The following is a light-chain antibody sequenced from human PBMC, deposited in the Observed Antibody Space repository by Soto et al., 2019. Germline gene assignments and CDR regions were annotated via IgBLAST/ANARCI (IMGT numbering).Light chain of an antibody. CDR3: QKYYSAPFT. V-gene: IGKV1-27*01. Sequence: DIQMTQSPSSLSASVGDRVTITCRASQGISNYLAWYQQKPGKVPKLLIYAASTLQSGGPSRFSGSGSGTDFTLTISSLQPEDVATYYCQKYYSAPFTFGPGTKVYIK. CDR1: QGISNY. J-gene: IGKJ3*01. CDR2: AAS.